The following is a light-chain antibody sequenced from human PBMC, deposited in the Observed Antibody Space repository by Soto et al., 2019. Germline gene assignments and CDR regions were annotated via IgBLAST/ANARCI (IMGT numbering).Light chain of an antibody. J-gene: IGKJ4*01. CDR2: TAS. CDR3: QQYYSYPLT. CDR1: QVISSY. V-gene: IGKV1-8*01. Sequence: IQMTQSPPSLSASVGDRVTITCRASQVISSYLAWYQQKPGKAPKLLIYTASTLQSGVPSRFSGSGSGTDFTLTISCLQSEDFATYYCQQYYSYPLTFGGGTKVDIK.